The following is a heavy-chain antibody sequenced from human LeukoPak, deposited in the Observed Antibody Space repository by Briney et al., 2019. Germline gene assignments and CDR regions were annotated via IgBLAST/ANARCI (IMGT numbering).Heavy chain of an antibody. CDR3: AKGRYSNLYYFDY. D-gene: IGHD4-11*01. J-gene: IGHJ4*02. Sequence: SGGSLRLSCAATGLSVSSNFMSWVRQAPGKGLEWVSVIYGGGSTYYADSVKGRFTISRDNSKNTLYLQMNSLRAEDTAVYYCAKGRYSNLYYFDYWGQGTLVTVSS. V-gene: IGHV3-53*01. CDR2: IYGGGST. CDR1: GLSVSSNF.